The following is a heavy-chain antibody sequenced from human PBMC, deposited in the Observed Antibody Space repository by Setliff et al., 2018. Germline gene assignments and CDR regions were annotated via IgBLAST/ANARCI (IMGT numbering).Heavy chain of an antibody. CDR1: GGTFSSYT. J-gene: IGHJ4*02. Sequence: SVKVSCKASGGTFSSYTISWVRQAPGQGLEWMGRIIPTLGIANYAQKFQGRVTITADKSTSTAYMELSSLRSEDTAVYYCAIVGAIDYWGQGTLVTVSS. V-gene: IGHV1-69*02. D-gene: IGHD1-26*01. CDR3: AIVGAIDY. CDR2: IIPTLGIA.